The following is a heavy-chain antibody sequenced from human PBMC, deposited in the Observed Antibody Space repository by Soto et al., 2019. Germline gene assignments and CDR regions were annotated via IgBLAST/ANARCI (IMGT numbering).Heavy chain of an antibody. J-gene: IGHJ4*02. CDR2: IIPIFGTA. D-gene: IGHD3-10*01. V-gene: IGHV1-69*13. CDR1: GGTFSSYA. CDR3: EDDSYGSGSYFAY. Sequence: SVKVSCKASGGTFSSYAISWVRQAPGQGLEWMGGIIPIFGTANYAQKFQGRVTITADESTSTAYMELSSLRSEDTAVYYCEDDSYGSGSYFAYWGQGTLDTVSS.